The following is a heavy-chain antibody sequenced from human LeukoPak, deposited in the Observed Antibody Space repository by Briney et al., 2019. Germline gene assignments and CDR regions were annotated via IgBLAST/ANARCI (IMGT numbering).Heavy chain of an antibody. D-gene: IGHD3-22*01. CDR2: NYYNGNI. J-gene: IGHJ3*02. Sequence: SGTLTLTCTGSGASKRSSDWSCLRGPPGKRVVGIGDNYYNGNINSNPSHKSRVTISADTSRNQFSLKLTSVTAADTAVYYCVRGNYDNRGYSNAFDIWGQGAMVTVSS. CDR1: GASKRSSD. CDR3: VRGNYDNRGYSNAFDI. V-gene: IGHV4-59*01.